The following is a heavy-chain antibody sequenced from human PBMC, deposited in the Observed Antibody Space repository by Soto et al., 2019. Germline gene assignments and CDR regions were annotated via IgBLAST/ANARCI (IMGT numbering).Heavy chain of an antibody. V-gene: IGHV1-69*01. CDR2: IIPIFGTA. D-gene: IGHD1-26*01. CDR3: AARVGATPDNDAFYI. J-gene: IGHJ3*02. Sequence: QVQLVQSGAEVKKPGSTVKVSCKASGGTFSSYAIIWVRQAPGKGLEWMGGIIPIFGTANYAQKFQGRGTITADESTSTAYMELSSLRAEDTAVYYCAARVGATPDNDAFYIWGEGTMDTVSS. CDR1: GGTFSSYA.